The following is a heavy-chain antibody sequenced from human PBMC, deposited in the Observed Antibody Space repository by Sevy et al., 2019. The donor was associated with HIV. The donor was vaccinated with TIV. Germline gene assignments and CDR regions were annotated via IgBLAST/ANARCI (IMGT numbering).Heavy chain of an antibody. Sequence: GESLKISCKGSGYRFTSYWIGWVRQMPGKGLEWMGIIYPDDSDTRYSPSFQGQVTISADKSISTAYLQWSSLKASNTAMYYCARPKYFGSGSYYVDYWGHGTLVTVSS. D-gene: IGHD3-10*01. CDR1: GYRFTSYW. V-gene: IGHV5-51*01. CDR2: IYPDDSDT. CDR3: ARPKYFGSGSYYVDY. J-gene: IGHJ4*01.